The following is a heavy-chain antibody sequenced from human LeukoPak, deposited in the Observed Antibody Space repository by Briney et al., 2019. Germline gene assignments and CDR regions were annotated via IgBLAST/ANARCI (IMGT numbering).Heavy chain of an antibody. D-gene: IGHD2-2*01. CDR1: GGSISSYY. CDR2: IYTSGST. J-gene: IGHJ3*02. Sequence: SETLSLTCTVSGGSISSYYWSWIRQPPGKGLEWIGYIYTSGSTNYNPSLKSRVTISVDTSKNQFSLKLSSVTAADTAVYYCARNHPNLGYCSSTSRPRTAFDIWGQGTMVTVSS. CDR3: ARNHPNLGYCSSTSRPRTAFDI. V-gene: IGHV4-4*09.